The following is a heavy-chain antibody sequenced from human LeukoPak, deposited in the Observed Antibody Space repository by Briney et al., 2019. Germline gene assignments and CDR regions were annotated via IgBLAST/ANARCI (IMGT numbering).Heavy chain of an antibody. CDR2: IYSGDTT. CDR3: ARRGYGDYAPFDY. Sequence: PGGSLRLSCAVSGCTVSTNSMTWVRQAPGKGLEWVSLIYSGDTTYYADSVKGRFTISRDNSKKKLYLQMNSLRADDTALYYCARRGYGDYAPFDYWGQGTLVTVSS. CDR1: GCTVSTNS. D-gene: IGHD4-17*01. V-gene: IGHV3-66*04. J-gene: IGHJ4*02.